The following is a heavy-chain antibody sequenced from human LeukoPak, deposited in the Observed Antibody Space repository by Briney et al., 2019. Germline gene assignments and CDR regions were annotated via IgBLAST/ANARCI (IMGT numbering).Heavy chain of an antibody. CDR2: TRNKPNGYTT. D-gene: IGHD3-3*01. V-gene: IGHV3-72*01. J-gene: IGHJ6*03. CDR3: TRGNKYDFWSGYIYYMDV. CDR1: GFTFSDHY. Sequence: GGSLRLSCAASGFTFSDHYMDWVRQAPGKGLEWVGRTRNKPNGYTTDYAASVKGRFTISRDDSKNSLYLQMNSLKTEDTAVYYCTRGNKYDFWSGYIYYMDVWGKGTTVTVSS.